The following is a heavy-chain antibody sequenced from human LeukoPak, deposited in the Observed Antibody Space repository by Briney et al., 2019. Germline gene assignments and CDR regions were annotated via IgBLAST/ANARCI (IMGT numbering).Heavy chain of an antibody. Sequence: VASVKVSCKASGYTFTGYYMHWVRQAPGQGLEWMGWINPNSGGTNYAQKFQGRVTMTRDTPISTAYMELSRLRSDDTAVYYCARDGYCSSTSCYTPAGYYYYMDVWGKGTTVTVSS. J-gene: IGHJ6*03. CDR2: INPNSGGT. V-gene: IGHV1-2*02. CDR3: ARDGYCSSTSCYTPAGYYYYMDV. CDR1: GYTFTGYY. D-gene: IGHD2-2*02.